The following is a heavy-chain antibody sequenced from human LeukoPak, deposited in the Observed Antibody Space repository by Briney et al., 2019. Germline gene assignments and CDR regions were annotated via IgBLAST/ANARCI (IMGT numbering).Heavy chain of an antibody. Sequence: GGSLRLSCAASGFTFRSYGMSWVRQAPGGGLEWVSAISGGGGSTYHADSGKGRFTTARHNSKNTLYLQRNSVRAEDTAVYYCAIDKAYYYYYMAVWGKGPTVT. CDR2: ISGGGGST. V-gene: IGHV3-23*01. CDR1: GFTFRSYG. CDR3: AIDKAYYYYYMAV. J-gene: IGHJ6*03.